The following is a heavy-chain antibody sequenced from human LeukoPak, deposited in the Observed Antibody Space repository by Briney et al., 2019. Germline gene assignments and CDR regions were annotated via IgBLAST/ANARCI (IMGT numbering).Heavy chain of an antibody. CDR1: GGSISSGGYS. CDR2: IYHSGST. Sequence: SETRSLTCAVSGGSISSGGYSWSWIRQPPGKGLEWIGYIYHSGSTYYNPSLKSRVTISVDRSKNQFSLKLSSVTAADTAVYYCASSYDFWSYDYWGQETLVTVSS. V-gene: IGHV4-30-2*01. D-gene: IGHD3-3*01. CDR3: ASSYDFWSYDY. J-gene: IGHJ4*02.